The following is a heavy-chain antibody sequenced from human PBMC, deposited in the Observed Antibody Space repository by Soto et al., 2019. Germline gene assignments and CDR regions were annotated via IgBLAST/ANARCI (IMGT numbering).Heavy chain of an antibody. J-gene: IGHJ3*02. D-gene: IGHD2-2*01. CDR2: INHSGRT. V-gene: IGHV4-34*01. CDR3: ARGKGVVVPAAGDAFDI. Sequence: QVQLQQWGAGLLKPSETLSLTCAVYGGSFSGYYWSWIRQPPGKGLEWIGEINHSGRTNYNPSLKCRVPISVDTAKNRFALKLSSVTAADTAVYYCARGKGVVVPAAGDAFDIWGQGTMVTVSS. CDR1: GGSFSGYY.